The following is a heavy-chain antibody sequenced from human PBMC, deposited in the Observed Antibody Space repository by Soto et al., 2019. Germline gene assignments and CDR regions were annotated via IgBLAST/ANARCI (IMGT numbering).Heavy chain of an antibody. CDR2: ISGSGGST. D-gene: IGHD3-22*01. J-gene: IGHJ4*02. V-gene: IGHV3-23*01. CDR3: AKDQGAHYYDSSGYLAL. Sequence: GGSLRLSCAASGFTFSSYAMSRVRRAPGKGLEWVSAISGSGGSTYYADSVKGRFTISRDNSKNTLYLQMNSLRAEDTAVYYCAKDQGAHYYDSSGYLALWGQGTLVTVSS. CDR1: GFTFSSYA.